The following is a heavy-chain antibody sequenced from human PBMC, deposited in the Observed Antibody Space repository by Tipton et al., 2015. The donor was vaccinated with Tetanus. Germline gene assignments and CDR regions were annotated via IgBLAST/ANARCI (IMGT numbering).Heavy chain of an antibody. CDR1: GLTVSSNY. CDR3: AREADCSGGSCFSGDFDN. J-gene: IGHJ4*02. CDR2: IYSGGGM. V-gene: IGHV3-53*01. D-gene: IGHD2-15*01. Sequence: SLRLSCAASGLTVSSNYMTWVRQAPGKGLEWVSLIYSGGGMFYADSVKGRFNISRDNSKNTLYLQMNSLRAEDTAVYYCAREADCSGGSCFSGDFDNWGQGTQVTVSS.